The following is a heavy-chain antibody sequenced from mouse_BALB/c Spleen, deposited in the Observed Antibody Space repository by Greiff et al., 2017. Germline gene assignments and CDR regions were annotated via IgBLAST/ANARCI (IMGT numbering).Heavy chain of an antibody. CDR2: INPGSGGT. CDR1: GYAFTNYL. J-gene: IGHJ4*01. CDR3: AREDGSISYYYAMDY. D-gene: IGHD1-1*01. V-gene: IGHV1-54*01. Sequence: QVQLQQSGAELVRPGTSVKVSCKASGYAFTNYLIEWVKQRPGQGLEWIGVINPGSGGTNYNEKFKGKATLTADKSSSTAYMQLSSLTSDDSAVYFCAREDGSISYYYAMDYWGQGTSVTVSS.